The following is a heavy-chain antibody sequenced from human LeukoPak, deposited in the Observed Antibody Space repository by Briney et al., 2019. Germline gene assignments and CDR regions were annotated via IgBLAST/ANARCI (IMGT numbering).Heavy chain of an antibody. D-gene: IGHD2-2*01. J-gene: IGHJ5*02. CDR1: GDSVSRSDSY. Sequence: SETLSLTCSVSGDSVSRSDSYWDWIRQPPGKGLEWIGTIYYSGRTYYSPSLKSRVTMSVDPSNNQFSLNLRSVTAADTAVYYCARDVAPAAMADNWLDPWGQGTLVTVSS. CDR3: ARDVAPAAMADNWLDP. CDR2: IYYSGRT. V-gene: IGHV4-39*07.